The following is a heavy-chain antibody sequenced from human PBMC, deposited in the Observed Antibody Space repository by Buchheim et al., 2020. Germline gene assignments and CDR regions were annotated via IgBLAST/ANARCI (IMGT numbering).Heavy chain of an antibody. CDR3: ARDSSVGATPYPPHPWYYFDY. J-gene: IGHJ4*02. CDR1: GYTFTSYY. D-gene: IGHD1-26*01. Sequence: QVQLVQSGAEVKKPGASVKVSCKASGYTFTSYYMHWVRQAPGQGLEWMGIINPSGGSTSYAQKFQGRVTMTRDTSTSTVYMELSSLRSEDTAVYYCARDSSVGATPYPPHPWYYFDYWGQGTL. CDR2: INPSGGST. V-gene: IGHV1-46*01.